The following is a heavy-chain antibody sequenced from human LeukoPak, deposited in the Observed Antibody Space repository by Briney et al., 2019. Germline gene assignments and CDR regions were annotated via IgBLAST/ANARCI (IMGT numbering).Heavy chain of an antibody. Sequence: GGSLRLSCAASGFTFSSYAMHWVRQAPGKGLEWVAVISYDGGNKYYADSVKGRFTISRDNSKNTLYLQMNSLRAEDTAVYYCAKDIYSSSGPSDYWGQGTLVTVSS. V-gene: IGHV3-30-3*01. CDR2: ISYDGGNK. CDR1: GFTFSSYA. CDR3: AKDIYSSSGPSDY. J-gene: IGHJ4*02. D-gene: IGHD6-13*01.